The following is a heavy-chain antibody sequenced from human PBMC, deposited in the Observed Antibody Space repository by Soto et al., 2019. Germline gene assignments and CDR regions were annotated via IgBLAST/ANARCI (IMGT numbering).Heavy chain of an antibody. Sequence: SETLSLTCDVSGGSLYSSNWWTWVRQTPGKGLEWIGEIHHSGSTNYNPSLKSRVTISADKSKNQFFLNLASVTAADTAMYYCTRSGGGGYGVCMIDCLRPWGQGTQVTVSX. CDR1: GGSLYSSNW. CDR2: IHHSGST. CDR3: TRSGGGGYGVCMIDCLRP. V-gene: IGHV4-4*02. J-gene: IGHJ5*02. D-gene: IGHD2-21*02.